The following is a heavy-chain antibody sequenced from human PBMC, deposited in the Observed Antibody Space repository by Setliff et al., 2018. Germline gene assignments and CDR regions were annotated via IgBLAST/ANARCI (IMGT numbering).Heavy chain of an antibody. V-gene: IGHV3-48*03. D-gene: IGHD3-16*01. CDR2: ISSSGSTI. CDR3: AREGDPPGPHLVYTY. CDR1: GFTFSSYE. Sequence: HPGGSLRLSCAASGFTFSSYEMNWVRQAPGKGLEWVSYISSSGSTIYYADSVKGRFTISRDNAKNSLYLQMNSLRAEDTAVYYCAREGDPPGPHLVYTYWGQGALVTVS. J-gene: IGHJ4*02.